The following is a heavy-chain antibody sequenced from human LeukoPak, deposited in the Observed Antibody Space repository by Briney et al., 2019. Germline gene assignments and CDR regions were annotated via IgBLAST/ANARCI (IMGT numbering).Heavy chain of an antibody. CDR1: GGSSSGYY. Sequence: SETLSLTCAVYGGSSSGYYWSWIRQPPGKGLEWIGEINHSGSTNYNPSLKSRVTISVDTSKNQFSLKLSSVTAADTAVYYCARTLAAWSQGTLVTVSS. CDR2: INHSGST. D-gene: IGHD6-25*01. V-gene: IGHV4-34*01. J-gene: IGHJ4*02. CDR3: ARTLAA.